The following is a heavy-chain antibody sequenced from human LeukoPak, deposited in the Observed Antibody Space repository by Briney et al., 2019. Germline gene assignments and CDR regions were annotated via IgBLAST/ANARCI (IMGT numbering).Heavy chain of an antibody. J-gene: IGHJ4*02. D-gene: IGHD6-19*01. CDR2: INHSGST. CDR3: ARAFGIAVAVTTSFDY. Sequence: PSETLSLTCAVYSGSFSGYYWSWIRQPPGKGLEWIGEINHSGSTNYNPSLKSRVTISLDTSKNQFSLKLRSVTAADTAVYYCARAFGIAVAVTTSFDYWGQGTLVTVSS. V-gene: IGHV4-34*01. CDR1: SGSFSGYY.